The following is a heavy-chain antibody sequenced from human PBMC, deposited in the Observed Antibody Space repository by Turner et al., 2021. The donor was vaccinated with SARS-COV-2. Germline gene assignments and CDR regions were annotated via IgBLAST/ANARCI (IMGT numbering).Heavy chain of an antibody. CDR1: GGSISSYY. J-gene: IGHJ5*02. Sequence: QVQLQESGPGLVKPSETLSPTCTVSGGSISSYYWSWIRQPPGKGLEWIGYIYYSGSTNYNPSLKSRVTISVDTSKNQFSLKLSSVTAADTAVYYCARGVGSLVVGFRFDPWGQGTLVTVSS. CDR2: IYYSGST. D-gene: IGHD3-22*01. V-gene: IGHV4-59*01. CDR3: ARGVGSLVVGFRFDP.